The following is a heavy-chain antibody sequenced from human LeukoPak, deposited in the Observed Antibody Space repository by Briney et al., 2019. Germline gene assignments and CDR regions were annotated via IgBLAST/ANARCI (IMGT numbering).Heavy chain of an antibody. V-gene: IGHV4-38-2*01. J-gene: IGHJ4*02. CDR3: ARLSGAPVRHPIYHFDY. Sequence: SETLSLTCAVSGYSISSGYYWGWIRQPPGKGLEWIGNIYHSGSTYKNPSLKSRVTISLDTSKNQFSLKLSSVTAADTAMYYCARLSGAPVRHPIYHFDYWGQGTLVIVSS. D-gene: IGHD2-2*02. CDR2: IYHSGST. CDR1: GYSISSGYY.